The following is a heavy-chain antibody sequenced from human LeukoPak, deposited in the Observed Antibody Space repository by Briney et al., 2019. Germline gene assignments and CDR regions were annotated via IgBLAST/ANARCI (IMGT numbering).Heavy chain of an antibody. Sequence: GGSLRLSCSASGFTFSAYTMNWVRQAPGQGLGWVSYISSGSSSVYYADSVKGRFTISRDNPKNTLYLQMNSLRAEDTAVYYCARVQTSIAAAFGPLDYWGQGTLVTVSS. CDR1: GFTFSAYT. CDR2: ISSGSSSV. D-gene: IGHD6-13*01. V-gene: IGHV3-48*01. CDR3: ARVQTSIAAAFGPLDY. J-gene: IGHJ4*02.